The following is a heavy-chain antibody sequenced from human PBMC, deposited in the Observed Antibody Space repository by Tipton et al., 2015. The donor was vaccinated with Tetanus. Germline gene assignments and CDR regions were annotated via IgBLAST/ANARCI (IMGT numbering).Heavy chain of an antibody. CDR2: IYYSGST. CDR3: ARDHGITWGGMGYYYGMDV. J-gene: IGHJ6*02. D-gene: IGHD3-16*01. CDR1: DESISSSSYY. V-gene: IGHV4-30-4*01. Sequence: TLSLTCTVSDESISSSSYYWSWIRQPPGKGLESIGYIYYSGSTYYNPSLKSRVTISVDTSKNQFSLRLSSVTAADTAVYYCARDHGITWGGMGYYYGMDVWGQGTTVTVSS.